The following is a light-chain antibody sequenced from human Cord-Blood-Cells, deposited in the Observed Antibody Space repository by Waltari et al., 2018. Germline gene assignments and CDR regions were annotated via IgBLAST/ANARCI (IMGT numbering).Light chain of an antibody. CDR3: AAWDDSLNGWV. Sequence: QSVLTQPPSVSEAPRQRVTISCSGSSSNLRNNAVTWYQQLPGKAPKLLIYYDDLLPSGVSDRFSGAKSGTSASLAISGLQSEDEADYYCAAWDDSLNGWVFGGGTKLTVL. J-gene: IGLJ3*02. CDR2: YDD. V-gene: IGLV1-36*01. CDR1: SSNLRNNA.